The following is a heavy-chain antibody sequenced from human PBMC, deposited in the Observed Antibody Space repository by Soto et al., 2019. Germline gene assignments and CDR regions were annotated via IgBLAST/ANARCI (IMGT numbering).Heavy chain of an antibody. J-gene: IGHJ4*02. V-gene: IGHV3-30-3*01. CDR1: GFTFSSYA. Sequence: QVQLVESGGGVVQPGRSLRLSCAASGFTFSSYAMHWVRQAPGKGLEWVAVISYDGSNKYYADSVKGRFTISRDNSKNTPDLQTNCLRAEDTAVYYCARGSDLLRLGELSHYWGQGTLVTVSS. CDR2: ISYDGSNK. D-gene: IGHD3-16*02. CDR3: ARGSDLLRLGELSHY.